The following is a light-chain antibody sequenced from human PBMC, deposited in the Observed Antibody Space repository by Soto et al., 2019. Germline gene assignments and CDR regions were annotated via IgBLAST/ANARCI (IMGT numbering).Light chain of an antibody. Sequence: VHMTHAPSTLSASVGYRVTITCLASQSISTWLAWYQQKPGKAPELLIYDASSLESGVPSRFSGSGSGTEFTLTIDSLQPDDFATYYCQQYNSYSLWTFGQGTKV. J-gene: IGKJ1*01. CDR2: DAS. CDR3: QQYNSYSLWT. CDR1: QSISTW. V-gene: IGKV1-5*01.